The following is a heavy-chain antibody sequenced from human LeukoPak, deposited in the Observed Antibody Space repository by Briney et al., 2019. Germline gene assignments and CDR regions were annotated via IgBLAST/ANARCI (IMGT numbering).Heavy chain of an antibody. V-gene: IGHV3-21*01. CDR3: ARDDSSSWYDFWFDP. Sequence: GGSLRLSCAASGFTFSSYSMNWVRQAPGKGLEWVSSISSSSSYIYYADSVKGRFTISRDNAKNSLYLQMNSLRAEDTAVYYCARDDSSSWYDFWFDPWGQGTLVTVSS. D-gene: IGHD6-13*01. J-gene: IGHJ5*02. CDR2: ISSSSSYI. CDR1: GFTFSSYS.